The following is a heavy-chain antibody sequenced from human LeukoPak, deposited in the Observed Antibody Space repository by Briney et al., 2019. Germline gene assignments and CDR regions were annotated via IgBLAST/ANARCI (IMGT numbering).Heavy chain of an antibody. CDR2: IYTDNSDV. V-gene: IGHV5-51*01. J-gene: IGHJ4*02. CDR1: GYSFTNYW. D-gene: IGHD3-22*01. CDR3: ARGGEVWYDSSGYGDY. Sequence: GESLKISCKASGYSFTNYWIVWLRQMPGRGLEWMGIIYTDNSDVRYSPSFRGRVTISADKSVNTAYLQWSSLKAPDTAMYYCARGGEVWYDSSGYGDYWGQGTLVTVSS.